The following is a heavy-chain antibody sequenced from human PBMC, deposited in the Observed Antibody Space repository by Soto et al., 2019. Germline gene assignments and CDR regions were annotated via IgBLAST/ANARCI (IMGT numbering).Heavy chain of an antibody. V-gene: IGHV1-18*04. CDR3: AREPRGMDV. CDR1: GYTFTGYY. J-gene: IGHJ6*02. CDR2: INPNSGNT. Sequence: GASVKVSCKASGYTFTGYYMHWVRQAPGQGLEWMGWINPNSGNTNYAQKLQGRVTMTTDTSTSTAYMELRSLRSDDTAVYYCAREPRGMDVWGQGTTVTVSS.